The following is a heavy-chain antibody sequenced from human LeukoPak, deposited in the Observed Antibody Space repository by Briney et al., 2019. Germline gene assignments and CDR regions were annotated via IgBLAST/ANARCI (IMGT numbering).Heavy chain of an antibody. CDR2: ISGSGAST. J-gene: IGHJ3*02. CDR3: WKPESGGFYPSAFGI. V-gene: IGHV3-23*01. CDR1: GFTFSSYA. Sequence: PGGSLRLSCAASGFTFSSYAMNWVRQAPGRGLEWVSGISGSGASTYYADSVKGRFTISRDNSKNTPYLQMNSLRAEGTAVYYCWKPESGGFYPSAFGIWGQREMGTVSS. D-gene: IGHD1-26*01.